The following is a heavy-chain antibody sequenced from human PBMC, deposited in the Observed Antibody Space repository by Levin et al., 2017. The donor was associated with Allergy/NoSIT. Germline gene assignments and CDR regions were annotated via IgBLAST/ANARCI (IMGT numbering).Heavy chain of an antibody. CDR1: GFTFSSYG. J-gene: IGHJ2*01. V-gene: IGHV3-33*01. Sequence: GGSLRLSCAASGFTFSSYGMHWVRQAPGKGLEWVAVIWYDGSNKYYADSVKGRFTISRDNSKNTLYLQMNSLRAEDTAVYYCARDGGIAARLYWYFDLWGRGTLVTVSS. CDR3: ARDGGIAARLYWYFDL. CDR2: IWYDGSNK. D-gene: IGHD6-6*01.